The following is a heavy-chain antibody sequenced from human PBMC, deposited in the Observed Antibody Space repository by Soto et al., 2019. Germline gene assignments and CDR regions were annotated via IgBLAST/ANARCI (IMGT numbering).Heavy chain of an antibody. J-gene: IGHJ4*02. V-gene: IGHV4-61*01. CDR3: ASPNYGSGSYGY. D-gene: IGHD3-10*01. CDR1: GGSVSSGSYY. Sequence: SETLSLTCTVSGGSVSSGSYYWSWIRQPPGKGLEWIGYIYYSGSTNYNPSLKSRVTISVDTSKNQFSLKLSSVTAADTAVYYCASPNYGSGSYGYWGQGTLVTVSS. CDR2: IYYSGST.